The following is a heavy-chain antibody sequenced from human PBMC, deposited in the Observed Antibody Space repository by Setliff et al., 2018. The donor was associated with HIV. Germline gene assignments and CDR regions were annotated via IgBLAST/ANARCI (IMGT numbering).Heavy chain of an antibody. V-gene: IGHV1-69*13. D-gene: IGHD3-22*01. J-gene: IGHJ6*03. Sequence: SVKVSCKASGYTFTSYGISWVRQAPGQGLEWMGGIIPIYGTANYAQKFQGRVTITADESSSTAYMELSSLRSEDTAVYYCATGGYYYYDKSDYYYHIDVWGKGTTVTVSS. CDR1: GYTFTSYG. CDR2: IIPIYGTA. CDR3: ATGGYYYYDKSDYYYHIDV.